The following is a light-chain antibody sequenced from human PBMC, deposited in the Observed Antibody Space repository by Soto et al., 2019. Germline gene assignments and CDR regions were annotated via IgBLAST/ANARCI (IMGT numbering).Light chain of an antibody. V-gene: IGKV3-20*01. J-gene: IGKJ2*01. CDR3: QQYASSPVYT. Sequence: EIVLTQSPGTLSLSPGERATLSCRASQSVSSNYLAWYQQKPGQAPRLLIYGASSRATGIPDRFSGSGSGTDFTLTISRLEPEDFAVYYCQQYASSPVYTFGQGTKLEIK. CDR2: GAS. CDR1: QSVSSNY.